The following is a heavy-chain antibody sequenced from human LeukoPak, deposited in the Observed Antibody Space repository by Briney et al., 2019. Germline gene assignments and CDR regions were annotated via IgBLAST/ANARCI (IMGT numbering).Heavy chain of an antibody. CDR3: ARENLGSSTSAFDAFDI. CDR1: GFTFSSYW. D-gene: IGHD2-2*01. J-gene: IGHJ3*02. Sequence: GGSLRLSCAASGFTFSSYWMSWVRQAPGMGLEWVANMKQDGSEKYYVDSVKGRFTISRDNAKNSLYLQMNSLRAEDTAVYYCARENLGSSTSAFDAFDIWGQGTMVTVSS. CDR2: MKQDGSEK. V-gene: IGHV3-7*01.